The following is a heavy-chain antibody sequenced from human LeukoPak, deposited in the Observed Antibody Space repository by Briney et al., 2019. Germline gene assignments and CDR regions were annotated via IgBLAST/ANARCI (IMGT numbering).Heavy chain of an antibody. Sequence: GGSLRLSCAASGFTFSSYSMNWVRQAPGKGLEWVSSISSSSSYIYYADSVKGRFTISRDNAKNSLYLQMNSLRAEDTVVYYCARDLSLYSGSPDDYWGQGTLVTVSS. CDR1: GFTFSSYS. J-gene: IGHJ4*02. D-gene: IGHD1-26*01. CDR2: ISSSSSYI. CDR3: ARDLSLYSGSPDDY. V-gene: IGHV3-21*01.